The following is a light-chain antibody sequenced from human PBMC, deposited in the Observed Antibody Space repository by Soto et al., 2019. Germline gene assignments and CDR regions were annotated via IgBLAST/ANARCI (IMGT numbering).Light chain of an antibody. V-gene: IGKV3-20*01. Sequence: ENVLTQSPGTLSLSPGERATLSCRASQRINSNHLAWYQQKPDQAPRLLIHGSSNRATGIPDRFGGSGSGTDFTLTIRRLEPEDFAVYYCQQYGSSSWTFGQGTKVEIK. CDR1: QRINSNH. CDR3: QQYGSSSWT. CDR2: GSS. J-gene: IGKJ1*01.